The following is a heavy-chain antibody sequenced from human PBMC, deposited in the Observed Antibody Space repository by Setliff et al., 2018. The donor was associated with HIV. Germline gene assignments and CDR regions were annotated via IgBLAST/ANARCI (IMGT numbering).Heavy chain of an antibody. V-gene: IGHV4-61*01. D-gene: IGHD3-3*01. Sequence: PSETLSLTCTVSGGSISSGSYYWSWIRQSPGKGLEWIGYGFYNGDTAYNPSLKSRLTISVDTSKSQFSLKLTSVTAADTAVYYCARQMTIPGVAVTPVDYWGQGALVTVS. CDR1: GGSISSGSYY. J-gene: IGHJ4*02. CDR2: GFYNGDT. CDR3: ARQMTIPGVAVTPVDY.